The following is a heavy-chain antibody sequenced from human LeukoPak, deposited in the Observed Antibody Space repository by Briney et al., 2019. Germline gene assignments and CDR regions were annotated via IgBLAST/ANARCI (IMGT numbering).Heavy chain of an antibody. Sequence: SETLSLTCTVSGGSLSSYYWSWIRQPAGRGLEWIGRIYTSGSTNYNPSLKSRVTMSVDTSKNQFSLKLSAVTAADTAVYYCARGGATGTVDYWGQGTLVTVSS. V-gene: IGHV4-4*07. CDR3: ARGGATGTVDY. J-gene: IGHJ4*02. CDR1: GGSLSSYY. D-gene: IGHD1-1*01. CDR2: IYTSGST.